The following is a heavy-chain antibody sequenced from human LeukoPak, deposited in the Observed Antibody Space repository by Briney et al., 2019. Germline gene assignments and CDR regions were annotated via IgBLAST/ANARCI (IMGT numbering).Heavy chain of an antibody. CDR3: ARVPGWFGELQDY. V-gene: IGHV1-8*01. CDR1: GYTFTSYD. Sequence: ASVKVSCKASGYTFTSYDINWVRQATGQGPEWMGWMNPNSGSTGYAQKFQGRVTMTRNTSISTAYMELSSLRSEDTAVYYCARVPGWFGELQDYWGQGTLVTVSS. J-gene: IGHJ4*02. CDR2: MNPNSGST. D-gene: IGHD3-10*01.